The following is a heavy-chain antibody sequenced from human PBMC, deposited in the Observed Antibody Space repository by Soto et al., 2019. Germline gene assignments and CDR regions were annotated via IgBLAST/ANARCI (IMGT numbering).Heavy chain of an antibody. V-gene: IGHV1-18*01. CDR2: ISDYNGNT. D-gene: IGHD2-2*01. CDR1: GYTFTSYA. CDR3: ARAGYIAAVPTAIELGGMDV. J-gene: IGHJ6*02. Sequence: ASVKVSCKSSGYTFTSYAISWVRQAPGQGLEWMGWISDYNGNTNYAQKFQGRVTMTTDTSTSTAYMELRSLRSDDTAVYYCARAGYIAAVPTAIELGGMDVWGQGTTVTVSS.